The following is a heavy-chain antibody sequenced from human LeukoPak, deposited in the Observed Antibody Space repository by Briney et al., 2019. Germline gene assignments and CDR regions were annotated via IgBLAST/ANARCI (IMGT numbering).Heavy chain of an antibody. CDR2: IYYSGST. CDR3: ARAGGPDCSSTSCHYDFWSGYPNYYYYGMDV. Sequence: SQTLSLTCTVSGGSISSGGYYWSWIRQHPGKGLEWIGYIYYSGSTYYNPSLKSRVTISVDTSKNQFSLKLSSVTAADTAVYYCARAGGPDCSSTSCHYDFWSGYPNYYYYGMDVWGQGTTVTVSS. J-gene: IGHJ6*02. D-gene: IGHD2-2*01. V-gene: IGHV4-31*03. CDR1: GGSISSGGYY.